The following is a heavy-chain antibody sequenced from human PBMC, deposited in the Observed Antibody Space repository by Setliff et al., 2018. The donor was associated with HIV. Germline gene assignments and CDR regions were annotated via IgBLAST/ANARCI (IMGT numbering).Heavy chain of an antibody. CDR1: GYTFTNYY. CDR2: INPNSGGT. V-gene: IGHV1-2*02. CDR3: ARDNWDYGGVDY. Sequence: ASVKVSCKASGYTFTNYYMHWVRQAPGQGLEWMGWINPNSGGTNYAQKFQGRVTMTRDTSTSTAYMELRSLRSDDTAVYYCARDNWDYGGVDYWGQGTLVTVSS. D-gene: IGHD1-7*01. J-gene: IGHJ4*02.